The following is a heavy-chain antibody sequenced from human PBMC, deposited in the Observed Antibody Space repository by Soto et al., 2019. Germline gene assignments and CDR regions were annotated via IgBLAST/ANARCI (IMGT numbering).Heavy chain of an antibody. D-gene: IGHD3-9*01. J-gene: IGHJ6*02. CDR2: ISYDGSNK. CDR1: GFTFSSYA. CDR3: ARGPIQPVLRYFDWLELYGMDV. Sequence: ESGGGVVQPGRSLRLSCAASGFTFSSYAMHWVRQAPGKGLEWVAVISYDGSNKYYADSVKGRFTISRDNSKNTLYLQMNSLRAEDTAVYYCARGPIQPVLRYFDWLELYGMDVWGQGTTVTVSS. V-gene: IGHV3-30-3*01.